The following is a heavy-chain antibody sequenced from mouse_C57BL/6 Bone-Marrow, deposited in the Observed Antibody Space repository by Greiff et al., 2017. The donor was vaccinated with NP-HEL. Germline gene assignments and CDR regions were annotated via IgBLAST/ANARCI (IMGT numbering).Heavy chain of an antibody. CDR2: INPNNGGT. CDR3: ARGRLYDYDAEMDY. Sequence: EVQLQQSGPELVKPGASVKISCKASGYTFTDYYMNWVKQSHGKSLEWIGDINPNNGGTSYNQKFKGKATLTVDKSSSTAYMELRSLTSEDSAVYYCARGRLYDYDAEMDYWGQGTSVTVSS. J-gene: IGHJ4*01. CDR1: GYTFTDYY. V-gene: IGHV1-26*01. D-gene: IGHD2-4*01.